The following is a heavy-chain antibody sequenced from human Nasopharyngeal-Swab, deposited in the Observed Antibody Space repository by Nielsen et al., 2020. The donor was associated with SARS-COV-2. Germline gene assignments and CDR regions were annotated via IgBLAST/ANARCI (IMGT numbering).Heavy chain of an antibody. Sequence: ASVKVSCKASGYTFTSYGISWVRQAPGQGLEWMGWISAYNGNTNYAQKLQGRATMTTDTSTSTAYMELRSLRSDDTAVYYCARNPDCTSTICYNYWYFDLWGRGTLVTVSS. CDR1: GYTFTSYG. J-gene: IGHJ2*01. CDR2: ISAYNGNT. CDR3: ARNPDCTSTICYNYWYFDL. V-gene: IGHV1-18*01. D-gene: IGHD2-2*01.